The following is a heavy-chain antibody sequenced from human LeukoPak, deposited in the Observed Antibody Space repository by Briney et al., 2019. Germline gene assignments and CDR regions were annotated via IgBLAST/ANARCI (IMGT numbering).Heavy chain of an antibody. Sequence: SQTLSLTCAVSGGSISSGGYSWSWIRQPPGKRLEWMGYIYHSGSTYYNPSLKSRVTISVDRSKNQFSLKLSSVTAADTALYYCARYCSSTSCSSSYYFDYWGQGTLVTVSS. CDR3: ARYCSSTSCSSSYYFDY. CDR2: IYHSGST. J-gene: IGHJ4*02. D-gene: IGHD2-2*01. CDR1: GGSISSGGYS. V-gene: IGHV4-30-2*01.